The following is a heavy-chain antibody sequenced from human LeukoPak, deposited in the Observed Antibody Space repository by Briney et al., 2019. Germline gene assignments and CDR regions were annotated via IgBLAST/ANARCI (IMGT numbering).Heavy chain of an antibody. D-gene: IGHD6-6*01. V-gene: IGHV3-23*01. CDR3: AKDRSGESSSSPFDY. J-gene: IGHJ4*02. Sequence: GGSLRLSCATAGFTFRNYGMSWVRQAPGKGLEWVSSITGGTIRTYYADSVKGRCTISRDDSKNTLHLQMSSLRVEDTALYYCAKDRSGESSSSPFDYWGQGTLVTVSS. CDR1: GFTFRNYG. CDR2: ITGGTIRT.